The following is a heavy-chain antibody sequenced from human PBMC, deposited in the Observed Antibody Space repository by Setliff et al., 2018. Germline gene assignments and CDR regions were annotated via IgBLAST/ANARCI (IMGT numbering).Heavy chain of an antibody. J-gene: IGHJ4*02. CDR3: ARATPDGYYHYTSGYVDH. CDR1: GFTFRNYD. V-gene: IGHV3-21*01. CDR2: ISSAHHT. D-gene: IGHD3-22*01. Sequence: GGSLRLSCAASGFTFRNYDFTWVRQAPGKGRQWVASISSAHHTNYAEAVKGRFTISRENTRNSLFLQMNSLRVEDAALYYCARATPDGYYHYTSGYVDHWGRGTLVTVSS.